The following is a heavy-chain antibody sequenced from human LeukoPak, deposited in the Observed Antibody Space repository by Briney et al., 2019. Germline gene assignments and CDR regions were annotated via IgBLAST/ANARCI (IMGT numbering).Heavy chain of an antibody. J-gene: IGHJ4*02. CDR3: VSPRGFSYGYFDY. CDR1: GASISSSSAY. CDR2: IYYSKNT. Sequence: SETLSLTCTVSGASISSSSAYWGWIRQPPGKGLEWIGSIYYSKNTYYNPSLKSRVTISADTSKNQFSLTLGSVSATDTAVYYCVSPRGFSYGYFDYWGQGTLVTVSS. D-gene: IGHD5-18*01. V-gene: IGHV4-39*01.